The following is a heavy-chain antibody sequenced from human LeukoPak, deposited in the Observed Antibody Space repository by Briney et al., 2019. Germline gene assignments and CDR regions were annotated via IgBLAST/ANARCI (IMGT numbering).Heavy chain of an antibody. CDR2: ISAYNGNT. CDR1: GYTFTSYG. D-gene: IGHD3-9*01. CDR3: ARDPLRYFDWLLPWFDP. J-gene: IGHJ5*02. V-gene: IGHV1-18*01. Sequence: GASVKVSCKASGYTFTSYGISWVRQAPGQGLEWMGWISAYNGNTNYAQKLQGRDTMTTDTSTSTAYMELRSLRSDDTAVYYCARDPLRYFDWLLPWFDPWGQGTLVTVSS.